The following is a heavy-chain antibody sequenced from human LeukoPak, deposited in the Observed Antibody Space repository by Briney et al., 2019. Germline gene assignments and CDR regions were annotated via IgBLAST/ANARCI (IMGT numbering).Heavy chain of an antibody. V-gene: IGHV1-2*04. D-gene: IGHD3-9*01. CDR2: INPSSGGI. CDR1: GYTFTGYY. Sequence: GASVKVSCKASGYTFTGYYMHWVRQAPGQGLEWMGWINPSSGGIYSAQKFQSWVTMTRDTSIKTAYMELSRLKPDDTAVYYCARAQLSRYFDRGGMDVWGQGTTVTVSS. J-gene: IGHJ6*02. CDR3: ARAQLSRYFDRGGMDV.